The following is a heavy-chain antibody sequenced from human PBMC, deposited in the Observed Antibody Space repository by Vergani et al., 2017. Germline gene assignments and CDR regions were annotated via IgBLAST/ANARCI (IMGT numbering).Heavy chain of an antibody. Sequence: QVQLVQSGAEVKKPGASVKVSCKASGYTFTYRYLHWVRQAPGQALEWMGWITPFNGNTNYAQKFQDRVTITRDRSMSTAYMELSSLRSEDTAMYYCALAESSTSCINSVCITPETGSRGDHWGQGTLVTVSS. CDR2: ITPFNGNT. CDR1: GYTFTYRY. D-gene: IGHD2-2*01. CDR3: ALAESSTSCINSVCITPETGSRGDH. V-gene: IGHV1-45*02. J-gene: IGHJ5*02.